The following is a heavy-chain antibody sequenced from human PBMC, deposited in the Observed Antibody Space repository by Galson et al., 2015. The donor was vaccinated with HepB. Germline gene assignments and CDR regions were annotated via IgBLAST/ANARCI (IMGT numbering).Heavy chain of an antibody. CDR1: GYAFSNYD. CDR3: ARGLAVADTGY. V-gene: IGHV1-8*01. Sequence: SVKVSCKASGYAFSNYDINWVRQATGQGLEWMGWMKPNSGDTGYAQKFQGRVTMTSDTSTSTAYMELTDLRSEDTAVYFCARGLAVADTGYWGQGTLVTVSS. D-gene: IGHD6-19*01. CDR2: MKPNSGDT. J-gene: IGHJ4*02.